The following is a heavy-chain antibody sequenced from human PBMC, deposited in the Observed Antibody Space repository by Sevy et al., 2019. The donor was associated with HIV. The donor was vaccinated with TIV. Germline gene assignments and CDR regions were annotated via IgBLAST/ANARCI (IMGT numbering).Heavy chain of an antibody. J-gene: IGHJ4*02. Sequence: GGSLRLSCAASGFTFSKYSMSWVRQAPGKGLEWVSSISSSSSYIYYADSVKGRFTISRDNAKNSLYLQMNSLRAEDTAVYYCARDLVVVAATPYYFDYWGQGTLVTVSS. CDR3: ARDLVVVAATPYYFDY. CDR2: ISSSSSYI. V-gene: IGHV3-21*01. D-gene: IGHD2-15*01. CDR1: GFTFSKYS.